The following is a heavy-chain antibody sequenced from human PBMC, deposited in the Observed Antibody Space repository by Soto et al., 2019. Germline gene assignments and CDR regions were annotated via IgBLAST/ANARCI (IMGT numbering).Heavy chain of an antibody. CDR2: VFHSGLT. V-gene: IGHV4-4*02. Sequence: QVQLQESGPGLVKPSGTLSLTCTVSGDSIISTNWWSWVRQPPGKGLEWIGEVFHSGLTNYNSSLKGRVTMLVDKSKNQFSLKLTSVTAADTAIYYCARDYFKNWYFDLWGRGTLVTVSS. CDR1: GDSIISTNW. D-gene: IGHD3-10*01. CDR3: ARDYFKNWYFDL. J-gene: IGHJ2*01.